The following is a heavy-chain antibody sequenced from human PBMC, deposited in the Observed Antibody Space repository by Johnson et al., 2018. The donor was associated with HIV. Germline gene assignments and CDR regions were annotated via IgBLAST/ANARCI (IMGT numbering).Heavy chain of an antibody. CDR2: ISSSGSNK. Sequence: QVQLVESGGGLVKPGESLRLSCAASGFTFNDYYISWIRQAPGKGLECVSYISSSGSNKYYADSVKGRFTISRDNSKNTLYLQMNSLRAEDTAVYYCARVEGGSSSNAFDIWGQGTMVTVSS. CDR1: GFTFNDYY. D-gene: IGHD6-13*01. V-gene: IGHV3-11*04. CDR3: ARVEGGSSSNAFDI. J-gene: IGHJ3*02.